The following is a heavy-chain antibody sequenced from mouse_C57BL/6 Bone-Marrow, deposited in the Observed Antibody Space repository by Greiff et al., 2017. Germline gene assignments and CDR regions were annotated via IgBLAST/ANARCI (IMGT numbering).Heavy chain of an antibody. CDR2: ISSGSSTI. V-gene: IGHV5-17*01. Sequence: EVHLVESGGGLVKPGGSLKLSCAASGFTFSDYGMHWVRQAPEQGLEWVAYISSGSSTIYYAVTVKGRFTISRDNAKNTLFLQMTSLRSEDTAMDYCARGDYNYGGAWFAYWGQGTLLTVSA. CDR3: ARGDYNYGGAWFAY. CDR1: GFTFSDYG. D-gene: IGHD2-12*01. J-gene: IGHJ3*01.